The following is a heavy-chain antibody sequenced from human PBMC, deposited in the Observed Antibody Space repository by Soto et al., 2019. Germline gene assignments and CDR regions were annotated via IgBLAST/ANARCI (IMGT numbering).Heavy chain of an antibody. Sequence: QVQLVESGGGLVKPGGSLRLSCAASGFTFSDYYMSWIRQAPGKGLEWVSYISSSGTNAYYADSVKGRFTISRDNVKNSLYLQMNSLRAEDTAVYYCARARIWLLFDYWGQGTLVTASS. CDR3: ARARIWLLFDY. CDR2: ISSSGTNA. CDR1: GFTFSDYY. V-gene: IGHV3-11*01. J-gene: IGHJ4*02. D-gene: IGHD3-22*01.